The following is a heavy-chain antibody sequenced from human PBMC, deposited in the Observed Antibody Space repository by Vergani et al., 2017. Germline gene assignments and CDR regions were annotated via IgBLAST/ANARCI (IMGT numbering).Heavy chain of an antibody. V-gene: IGHV3-43D*03. D-gene: IGHD6-13*01. CDR3: AKDNGIAAAGTXIDY. CDR2: ISWDGGST. Sequence: EVQLVESGGVVVQPGGSLRLSCAASGFTFDDNAMHWVRQAPGKGLEWVSLISWDGGSTDYADSVKGRFTFSSNNSKNSLYLQMNSLRAEDTALYYCAKDNGIAAAGTXIDYWGQGTLVTVSS. CDR1: GFTFDDNA. J-gene: IGHJ4*02.